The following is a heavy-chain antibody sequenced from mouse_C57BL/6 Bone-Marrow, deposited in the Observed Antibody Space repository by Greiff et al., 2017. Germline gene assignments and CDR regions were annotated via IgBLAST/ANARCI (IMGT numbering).Heavy chain of an antibody. CDR3: ARTWYFDV. CDR2: IYPSDSET. Sequence: VQLQQPGAELVRPGSSVKLSCKASGYTFTSCWMDWVKQRPGQGLEWIGNIYPSDSETHYNQKFKDKATLTVDKSSSTAYMQLSSLTSEDSAVYYCARTWYFDVWGTGTTVTVSS. J-gene: IGHJ1*03. V-gene: IGHV1-61*01. CDR1: GYTFTSCW.